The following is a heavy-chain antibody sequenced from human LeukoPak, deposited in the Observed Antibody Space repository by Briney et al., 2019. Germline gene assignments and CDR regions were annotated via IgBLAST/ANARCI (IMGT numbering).Heavy chain of an antibody. CDR2: ISSSSSYI. CDR1: GFTFSSYS. V-gene: IGHV3-21*01. CDR3: TRVGEKYCSGGSCYSYFDY. J-gene: IGHJ4*02. D-gene: IGHD2-15*01. Sequence: GGSLRLSCAASGFTFSSYSMNWVRQAPGKGLEWGSSISSSSSYIYYADSVKGRFTISRDNAKNSLYLQMNSLRAEETVVYYCTRVGEKYCSGGSCYSYFDYWGQGTLVTVSS.